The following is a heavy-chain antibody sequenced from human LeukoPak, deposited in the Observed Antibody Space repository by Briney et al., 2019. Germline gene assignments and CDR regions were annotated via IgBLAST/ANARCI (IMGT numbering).Heavy chain of an antibody. CDR2: IYYSGST. V-gene: IGHV4-39*01. J-gene: IGHJ3*02. CDR3: ASWHDSSGYYYPDAFDI. D-gene: IGHD3-22*01. CDR1: GGSISSSSYY. Sequence: SETLSLTCTVSGGSISSSSYYWGWIRQPPGKGLEWIGSIYYSGSTYYNPSLKSRVTISVDTSKNQFSPKLSSVTAADTAVYYCASWHDSSGYYYPDAFDIWGQGTMVTVSS.